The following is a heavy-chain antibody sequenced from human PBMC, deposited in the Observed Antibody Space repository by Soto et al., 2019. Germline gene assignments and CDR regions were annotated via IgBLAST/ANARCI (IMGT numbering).Heavy chain of an antibody. V-gene: IGHV3-23*02. CDR1: GFTFSSFV. Sequence: EVQLLESGGGSVQPGGSLRLSCEASGFTFSSFVISWVRQAPGKGLEGVSAISGDSSRTYYRDSVKGRFTVSRDNSNNTVNLQMNTLRAEDTAMYYCEKETPWTDSGVSFDVWGQGTMGNVS. J-gene: IGHJ3*01. CDR2: ISGDSSRT. CDR3: EKETPWTDSGVSFDV. D-gene: IGHD2-21*02.